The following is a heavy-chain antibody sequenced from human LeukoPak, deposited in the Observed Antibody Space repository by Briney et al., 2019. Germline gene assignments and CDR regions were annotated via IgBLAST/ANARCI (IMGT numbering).Heavy chain of an antibody. CDR2: FDPEDGET. D-gene: IGHD2-2*01. Sequence: ASVKVSFKVSGYTLTELSMHWVRQAPGKGLEWMGGFDPEDGETIYAQKFQGRVTMTKDTSADTDYMELSSLRSEDTAVYYCATDSLVPAANEDYYYMDVWGKGTTVTVSS. V-gene: IGHV1-24*01. CDR3: ATDSLVPAANEDYYYMDV. CDR1: GYTLTELS. J-gene: IGHJ6*03.